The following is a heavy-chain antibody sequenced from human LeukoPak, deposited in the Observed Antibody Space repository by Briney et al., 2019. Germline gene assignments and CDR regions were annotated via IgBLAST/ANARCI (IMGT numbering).Heavy chain of an antibody. D-gene: IGHD3-9*01. V-gene: IGHV3-15*01. Sequence: GGSLRLSCAASGFTFSNAWMSWVRQAPGKGLEWVGRIKSKTDGGTTDYAAPVKGRFTISRDDSKNTLYLQMNSLKTEDTAVYYCTRDRQYYDILTGYHDYWGQGTLVTVSS. J-gene: IGHJ4*02. CDR3: TRDRQYYDILTGYHDY. CDR2: IKSKTDGGTT. CDR1: GFTFSNAW.